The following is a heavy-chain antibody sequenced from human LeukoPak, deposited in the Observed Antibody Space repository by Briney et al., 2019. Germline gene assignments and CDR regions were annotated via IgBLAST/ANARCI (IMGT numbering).Heavy chain of an antibody. CDR2: LNRGRT. Sequence: GGSLRLSCVASGFTFSNYAMSWVRQAPGRGLEWIAALNRGRTFFQDSVRGRCTISRDNSKNTLYLQLNSLTGDDMAVYFCVKEVPTYGYFDYWGRGTLVTVSS. V-gene: IGHV3-23*01. D-gene: IGHD2-21*01. J-gene: IGHJ4*02. CDR3: VKEVPTYGYFDY. CDR1: GFTFSNYA.